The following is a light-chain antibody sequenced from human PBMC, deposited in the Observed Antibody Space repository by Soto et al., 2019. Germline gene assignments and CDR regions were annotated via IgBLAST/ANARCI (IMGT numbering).Light chain of an antibody. CDR1: QSVSSK. Sequence: EIVMTQSPATLSVSPGERATLSCRASQSVSSKLAWYQQKPGQAPRLLIYGASTRATGIPARFSGSGSGTEFTLTINSLQSEDFAVYYCQQYNNWPPLTFGGGTKVDIK. CDR2: GAS. J-gene: IGKJ4*01. CDR3: QQYNNWPPLT. V-gene: IGKV3-15*01.